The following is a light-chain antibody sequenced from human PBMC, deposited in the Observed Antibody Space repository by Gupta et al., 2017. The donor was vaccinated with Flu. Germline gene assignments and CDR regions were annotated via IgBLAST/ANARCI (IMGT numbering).Light chain of an antibody. CDR1: QSISSW. CDR3: QQENSSLCY. V-gene: IGKV1-5*03. Sequence: DIQMTHSPSTLSASVGDRVTITCRASQSISSWLAWYQQKPGKAPKLLIYKASRGESGVPSRFSGSGYGTEFTLTISSRQPEDFANYYCQQENSSLCYFGQGTXLEIK. CDR2: KAS. J-gene: IGKJ2*04.